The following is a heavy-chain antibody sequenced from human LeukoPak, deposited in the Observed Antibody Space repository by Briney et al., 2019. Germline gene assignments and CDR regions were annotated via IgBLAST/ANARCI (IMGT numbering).Heavy chain of an antibody. D-gene: IGHD3-9*01. CDR2: IYTSGST. V-gene: IGHV4-61*02. CDR1: GGSISSGSYY. CDR3: ARGARGDWLRV. Sequence: SETLSLTCTVSGGSISSGSYYWSWIRQPAGKGLEWIGRIYTSGSTNYNPSLKSRVTISVDTSKNQFSLKLSPVTAADTAVYYCARGARGDWLRVWGQGTLVTVSS. J-gene: IGHJ4*02.